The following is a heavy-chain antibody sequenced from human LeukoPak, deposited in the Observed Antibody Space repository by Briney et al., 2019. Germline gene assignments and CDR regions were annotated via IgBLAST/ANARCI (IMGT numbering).Heavy chain of an antibody. Sequence: GGSLRLSCAAAGFTFSNTWMSWGRQAPGKGLELVGRIKSKTDGGTTDYAAPVKGRFTISGDDSKNTLYVQMNSIKTEDTAVYYCTTGLRAADTNWGLGNLVTVSS. J-gene: IGHJ4*02. D-gene: IGHD6-13*01. CDR2: IKSKTDGGTT. CDR3: TTGLRAADTN. CDR1: GFTFSNTW. V-gene: IGHV3-15*01.